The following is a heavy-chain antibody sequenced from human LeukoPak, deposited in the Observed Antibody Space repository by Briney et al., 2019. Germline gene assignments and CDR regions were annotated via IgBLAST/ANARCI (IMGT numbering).Heavy chain of an antibody. CDR1: GFTFRSYW. V-gene: IGHV3-7*01. CDR3: ALNPDYYGSGSFDY. J-gene: IGHJ4*02. CDR2: IKQDGSEK. Sequence: PGGSLRLSCAGSGFTFRSYWMSWVRQAPGKGLEWVANIKQDGSEKYYVDSVKGRFTISRDNAKNSLYLQMNSLRAEDTAVYYCALNPDYYGSGSFDYWGQGTLVTVSS. D-gene: IGHD3-10*01.